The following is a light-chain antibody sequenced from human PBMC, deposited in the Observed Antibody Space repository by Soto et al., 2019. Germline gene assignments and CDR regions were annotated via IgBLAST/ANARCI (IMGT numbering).Light chain of an antibody. Sequence: QSALTQPASGSGSPGQAITISCTGTSLDFGLYDYFSSYHQHPGKAPQPLIYAVGNRASRASYPFSSTQSVNTASLFISGLQAEDEADYYCSSYTCDSFYVFGPGTKVTVL. CDR1: SLDFGLYDY. V-gene: IGLV2-14*01. J-gene: IGLJ1*01. CDR2: AVG. CDR3: SSYTCDSFYV.